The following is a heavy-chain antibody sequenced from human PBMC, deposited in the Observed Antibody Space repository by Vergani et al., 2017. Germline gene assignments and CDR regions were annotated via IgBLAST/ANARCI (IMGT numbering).Heavy chain of an antibody. J-gene: IGHJ5*02. CDR2: INHSGST. CDR1: GGSFSGYY. V-gene: IGHV4-34*01. CDR3: AKNIAAAGTGDDWFDP. Sequence: QVQLQQWGAGLLKPSETLSLTCAVYGGSFSGYYWSWIRQPPGKGLEWIGEINHSGSTNYNPSLKSRVTISVDTSKNQFSLKLSSVTAADTAVYYCAKNIAAAGTGDDWFDPWGQGTLVTVSS. D-gene: IGHD6-13*01.